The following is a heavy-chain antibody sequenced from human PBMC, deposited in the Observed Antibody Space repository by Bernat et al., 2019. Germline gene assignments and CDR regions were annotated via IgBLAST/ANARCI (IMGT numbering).Heavy chain of an antibody. CDR2: ISSSGSTI. V-gene: IGHV3-48*03. CDR1: GFTFSSYE. CDR3: AKQAVAVFYSLRIDY. D-gene: IGHD6-19*01. J-gene: IGHJ4*02. Sequence: EVQLVESGGGLVQPGGSLRLSCAASGFTFSSYEMNWVRQAPGKGLEWVSYISSSGSTIYYTDSVKGRFTISRDNAKNSLYLQMNSLRAEDTAVYYCAKQAVAVFYSLRIDYWGQGTLVTVSS.